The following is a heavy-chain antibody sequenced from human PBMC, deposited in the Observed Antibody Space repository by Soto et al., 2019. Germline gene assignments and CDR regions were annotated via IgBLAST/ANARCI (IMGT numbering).Heavy chain of an antibody. Sequence: QVQLQQWGAGLLKPSETLSLTCAVYGGSFSGYYWNWIRQPPGKGLEWIGEINHSGSTNYNPSLKSRVTISVDTSKSLFSLKLSSVTAADTAVYYCARGWGRIFDYWGQGTLVTVSS. J-gene: IGHJ4*02. V-gene: IGHV4-34*01. CDR1: GGSFSGYY. CDR3: ARGWGRIFDY. CDR2: INHSGST. D-gene: IGHD7-27*01.